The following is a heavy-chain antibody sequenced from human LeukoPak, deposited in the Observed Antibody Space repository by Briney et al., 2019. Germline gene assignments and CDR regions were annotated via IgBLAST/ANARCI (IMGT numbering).Heavy chain of an antibody. CDR1: GFTFSSYW. CDR2: IKQDGSEK. J-gene: IGHJ4*02. D-gene: IGHD3-16*01. CDR3: AREGRGYDYVWGSYADFDY. V-gene: IGHV3-7*01. Sequence: GGSLRLSCAASGFTFSSYWMSWVRQAPGKGLEWVANIKQDGSEKYYVDSVKGRFTISRDNAKNSLYLQMNSLRAEDTAVYYCAREGRGYDYVWGSYADFDYWGQGTLVTVSS.